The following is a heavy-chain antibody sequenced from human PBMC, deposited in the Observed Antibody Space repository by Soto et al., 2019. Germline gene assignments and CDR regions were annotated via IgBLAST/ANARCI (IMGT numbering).Heavy chain of an antibody. CDR1: GYTFTTHY. J-gene: IGHJ4*02. V-gene: IGHV1-46*01. D-gene: IGHD3-10*01. CDR2: INPSGGRT. CDR3: SIAGENNGSGIFSPPLRYDVDS. Sequence: QVQLVQSGTEVKKPGASVKVSCKASGYTFTTHYMHWVRQAPGQGLEWMWIINPSGGRTTYALKFQGRVTLTSDTSANTVYVDLTRLRSEATALYCCSIAGENNGSGIFSPPLRYDVDSWGQGTLVTVSS.